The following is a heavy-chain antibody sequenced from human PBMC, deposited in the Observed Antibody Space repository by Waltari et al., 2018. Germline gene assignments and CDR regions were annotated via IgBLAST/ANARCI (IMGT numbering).Heavy chain of an antibody. D-gene: IGHD3-10*01. CDR1: GYSISSGYY. CDR3: ARASVHYGSGSYGP. V-gene: IGHV4-38-2*01. CDR2: IYHSGST. Sequence: QVQLQESGPGLVKPSETLSLTCAVSGYSISSGYYWACIRHPPGKGPAWFGGIYHSGSTYYNPSRKSRVTISVDTSKNQFSLKLSSVTAADTAVYYCARASVHYGSGSYGPWGQGTLVTVSS. J-gene: IGHJ5*02.